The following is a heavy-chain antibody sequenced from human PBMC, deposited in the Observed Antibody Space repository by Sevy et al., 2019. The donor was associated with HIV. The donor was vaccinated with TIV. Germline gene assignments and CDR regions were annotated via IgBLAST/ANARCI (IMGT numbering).Heavy chain of an antibody. CDR2: ISGSGGST. CDR1: GFTFSSYA. J-gene: IGHJ3*02. Sequence: GGSLRLSCAASGFTFSSYAMSWVRQAPGKGLEWVSAISGSGGSTYYAHSVKGRFTISRDNSKNTLYLQMNSLRAEDTAVYYCAKDPGATGAFDIWGQGTMVTVSS. V-gene: IGHV3-23*01. D-gene: IGHD1-26*01. CDR3: AKDPGATGAFDI.